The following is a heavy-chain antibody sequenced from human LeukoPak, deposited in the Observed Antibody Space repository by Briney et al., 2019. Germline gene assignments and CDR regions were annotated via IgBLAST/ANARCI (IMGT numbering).Heavy chain of an antibody. CDR2: ISGSGGYT. V-gene: IGHV3-23*01. CDR1: GFTFSSYG. D-gene: IGHD6-25*01. J-gene: IGHJ4*02. Sequence: PGGSLRLSCAASGFTFSSYGMPWVRQAPGKGLEWVSAISGSGGYTYYADSVKGRFTISRDNSNNMLYLQMSSLRAEDTAVYYCAKDIPNSGPDYWGQGTLVTVSS. CDR3: AKDIPNSGPDY.